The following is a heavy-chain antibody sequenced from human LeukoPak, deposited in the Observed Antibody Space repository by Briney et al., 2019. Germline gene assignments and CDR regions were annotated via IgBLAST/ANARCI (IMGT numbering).Heavy chain of an antibody. D-gene: IGHD3-16*01. CDR3: ARARYVWGSYAQY. J-gene: IGHJ4*02. CDR2: INHSGST. CDR1: GGSFSGYY. Sequence: PSETLSLTCAVYGGSFSGYYRSWIRQPPGKGLEWIGEINHSGSTNYNPSLKSRVTISVDTSKNQFSLKLSSVTAADSAVYYCARARYVWGSYAQYWGRGTLVTVSS. V-gene: IGHV4-34*01.